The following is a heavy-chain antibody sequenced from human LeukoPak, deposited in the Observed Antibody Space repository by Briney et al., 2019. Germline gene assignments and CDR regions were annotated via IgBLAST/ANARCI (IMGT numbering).Heavy chain of an antibody. CDR2: INQDGSDK. D-gene: IGHD3-22*01. J-gene: IGHJ4*02. CDR3: ARGTTMTPGIDF. V-gene: IGHV3-7*03. CDR1: GFTFNNYW. Sequence: GGSLRLSRAASGFTFNNYWMNWVRQAPGKDLEWVANINQDGSDKSYVDSVKGRFTISRDNAKNSVYLQMNSLRAEDTAVYYCARGTTMTPGIDFWGQGTLVTVSS.